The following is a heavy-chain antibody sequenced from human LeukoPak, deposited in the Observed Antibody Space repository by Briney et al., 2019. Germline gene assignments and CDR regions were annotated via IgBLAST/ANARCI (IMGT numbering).Heavy chain of an antibody. V-gene: IGHV3-23*01. D-gene: IGHD6-6*01. CDR2: ISGSGGST. J-gene: IGHJ4*02. CDR3: AKNVEYSSSSGFDY. CDR1: GFTLTIYA. Sequence: PGGSLRLSCAASGFTLTIYAMSWVRQAPGKGLEWVSAISGSGGSTYYADSVKGRFTISRDNSKNTLYLQMNSLRAEDTAVYYCAKNVEYSSSSGFDYWGQGTLVTVSS.